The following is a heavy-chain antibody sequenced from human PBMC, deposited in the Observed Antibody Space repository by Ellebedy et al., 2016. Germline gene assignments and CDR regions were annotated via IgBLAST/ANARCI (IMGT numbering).Heavy chain of an antibody. CDR2: IKSKTDGGTT. D-gene: IGHD2-2*01. CDR1: GFTFSNAW. V-gene: IGHV3-15*01. CDR3: TTADSYQLLAP. Sequence: GGSLRLXCAASGFTFSNAWMSWVRQAPGKGLEWVGRIKSKTDGGTTDYDAPVKGRFTISRDDSKNTLYLQMNSLKTEDTAVYYCTTADSYQLLAPWGQGTLVTVSS. J-gene: IGHJ4*02.